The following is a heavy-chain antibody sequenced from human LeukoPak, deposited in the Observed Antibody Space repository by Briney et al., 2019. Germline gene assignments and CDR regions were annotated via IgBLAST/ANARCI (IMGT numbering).Heavy chain of an antibody. D-gene: IGHD5-18*01. V-gene: IGHV4-38-2*02. J-gene: IGHJ6*03. CDR3: AREGFATAVRSTSDSYYYYYMDV. CDR2: IHSGESP. Sequence: SETLSLTCTVSGYSISSGYFWGWIRQPPGKGLEWIGIIHSGESPYYSPSLESRITISVDTSKNQFSLKLSSVTAADTAVYYCAREGFATAVRSTSDSYYYYYMDVWGKGTTVTVSS. CDR1: GYSISSGYF.